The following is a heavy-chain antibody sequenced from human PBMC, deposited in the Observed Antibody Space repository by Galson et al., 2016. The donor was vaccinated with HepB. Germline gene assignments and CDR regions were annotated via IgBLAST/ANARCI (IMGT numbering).Heavy chain of an antibody. CDR2: LFSSGST. CDR3: ARGGGHCTGTGCLAIFDL. J-gene: IGHJ4*02. D-gene: IGHD1-1*01. CDR1: ADSITGFY. V-gene: IGHV4-59*10. Sequence: SETLSLTCAVSADSITGFYWSWIRQPAGKGLEWIGRLFSSGSTSYHPSLKSRVTMSVDSSKNLFTLNLTSVTAADTALYYCARGGGHCTGTGCLAIFDLWGQGTLVTVSS.